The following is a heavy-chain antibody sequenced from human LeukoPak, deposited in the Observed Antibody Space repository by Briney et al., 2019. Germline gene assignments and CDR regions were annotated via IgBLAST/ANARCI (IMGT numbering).Heavy chain of an antibody. Sequence: GESLKISCKGSGYSFTSYWIGWVRQMPGKGLEWMGIIFPGDSDTTYSPSFEGQVTISADKSINTAYLQWSSLKASDTAMYYCARKVYDSGLDYWGQGTLVTVSS. CDR1: GYSFTSYW. CDR3: ARKVYDSGLDY. D-gene: IGHD3-22*01. J-gene: IGHJ4*02. V-gene: IGHV5-51*01. CDR2: IFPGDSDT.